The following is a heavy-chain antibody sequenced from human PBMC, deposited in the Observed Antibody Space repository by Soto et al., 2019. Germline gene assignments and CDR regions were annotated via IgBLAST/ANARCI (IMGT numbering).Heavy chain of an antibody. CDR3: AKVNVVVPAASDAFDV. CDR2: ISGSSGSK. V-gene: IGHV3-23*01. J-gene: IGHJ3*01. D-gene: IGHD2-2*01. CDR1: GFTFSSYA. Sequence: PGGSLRLSCAASGFTFSSYAMSWVRQAPGKGLEWVSAISGSSGSKYNADSVKGRFTISRDNSKNTLYLQMNSLRAEDTAIYYCAKVNVVVPAASDAFDVWGQGTMVTVSS.